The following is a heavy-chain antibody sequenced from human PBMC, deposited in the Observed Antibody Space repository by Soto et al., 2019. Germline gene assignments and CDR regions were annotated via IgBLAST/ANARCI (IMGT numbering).Heavy chain of an antibody. V-gene: IGHV3-15*01. CDR3: TTRTTVTTGYYYYYGMDV. D-gene: IGHD4-17*01. Sequence: EVQLVESGGGLVKPGGSLRPSCAASGFTFSNAWMSWVRQAPGKGLEWVGRIKSKTDGGTTDYAAPVKGRFTISRDDSKNTLYLQMNSLKTEDTAVYYCTTRTTVTTGYYYYYGMDVWGQGTTVTVSS. CDR2: IKSKTDGGTT. CDR1: GFTFSNAW. J-gene: IGHJ6*02.